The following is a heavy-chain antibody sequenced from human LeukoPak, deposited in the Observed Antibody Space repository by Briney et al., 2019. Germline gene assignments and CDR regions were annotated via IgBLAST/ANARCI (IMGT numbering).Heavy chain of an antibody. V-gene: IGHV3-48*04. Sequence: GGSLRLSCAASGFTFSSYSMNWVRQAPGKGLEWVSYISSSSSTIYYADSVKGRFTISRDNAKNSLYLQMNSLRAEDTAVYYCARGMEDSSSWYGLNWFDPWGQGTLVTVSS. D-gene: IGHD6-13*01. J-gene: IGHJ5*02. CDR1: GFTFSSYS. CDR3: ARGMEDSSSWYGLNWFDP. CDR2: ISSSSSTI.